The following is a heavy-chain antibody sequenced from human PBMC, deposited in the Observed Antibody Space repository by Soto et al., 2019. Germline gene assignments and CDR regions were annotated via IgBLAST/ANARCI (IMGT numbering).Heavy chain of an antibody. D-gene: IGHD3-22*01. CDR3: ARDHPPTYYYDSSGNQDAFDI. Sequence: ASVKVSCKASGYTFTSYGISWVRQAPGQGLEWMGWISAYNGNTNYAQKLQGRVTMTTDTSTSTAYMELRSLRSDDTAAYYCARDHPPTYYYDSSGNQDAFDIWGQGTMVTVSS. CDR2: ISAYNGNT. CDR1: GYTFTSYG. J-gene: IGHJ3*02. V-gene: IGHV1-18*01.